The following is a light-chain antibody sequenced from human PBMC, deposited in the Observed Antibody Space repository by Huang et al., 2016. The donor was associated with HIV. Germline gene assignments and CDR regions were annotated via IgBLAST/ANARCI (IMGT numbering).Light chain of an antibody. J-gene: IGKJ5*01. V-gene: IGKV1-39*01. CDR2: SAS. CDR1: QNINTY. Sequence: DILLTQSPSSLSASVGDGVTITCRASQNINTYLYWYQQKPGKAPNLHIHSASTLQTGVKSRFSGSGSVTGFTHTVNSLQPEDSATYYCQQGYSALITFGQGTRL. CDR3: QQGYSALIT.